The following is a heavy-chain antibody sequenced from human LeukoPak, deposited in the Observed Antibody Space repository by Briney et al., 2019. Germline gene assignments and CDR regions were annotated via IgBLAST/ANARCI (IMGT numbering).Heavy chain of an antibody. Sequence: GASVKVSCKASGGTFSSYTISWVRQAPGQGLEWMGRIIPILGIANYAQKFQGRVTITADKSTSTAYMELSSLRSEDTAVYYCAREPYRGGDCYSGFDYWGQGTLVTVSS. J-gene: IGHJ4*02. CDR3: AREPYRGGDCYSGFDY. CDR1: GGTFSSYT. V-gene: IGHV1-69*04. CDR2: IIPILGIA. D-gene: IGHD2-21*01.